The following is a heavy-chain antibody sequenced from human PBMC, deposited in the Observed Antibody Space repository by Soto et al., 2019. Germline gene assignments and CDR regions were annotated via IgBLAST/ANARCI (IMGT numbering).Heavy chain of an antibody. J-gene: IGHJ4*02. D-gene: IGHD6-6*01. CDR3: AGATYSSTSFFFDY. CDR2: INPSLGRT. Sequence: ASVKVSCKASGYTFTSYHMHWVRQAPGQGLEWMGIINPSLGRTNYAQKFQGRVAMTWDTSTTTFYMELSSLRSDDTAVYYCAGATYSSTSFFFDYWRQGTLVTVAS. CDR1: GYTFTSYH. V-gene: IGHV1-46*01.